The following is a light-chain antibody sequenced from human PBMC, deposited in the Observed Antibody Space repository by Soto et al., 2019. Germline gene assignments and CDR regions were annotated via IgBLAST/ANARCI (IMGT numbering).Light chain of an antibody. J-gene: IGKJ1*01. CDR3: QLYGSSRT. V-gene: IGKV3-20*01. CDR1: QSVTNNY. CDR2: GAS. Sequence: EIVLTQSPGTLSLSPGARATLFCRASQSVTNNYLAWYHQTPGQPPRLLIYGASSRATGVPDRFSGSGSGTVCTLTINRLEPEHFAVYYCQLYGSSRTFGQGTKVEIK.